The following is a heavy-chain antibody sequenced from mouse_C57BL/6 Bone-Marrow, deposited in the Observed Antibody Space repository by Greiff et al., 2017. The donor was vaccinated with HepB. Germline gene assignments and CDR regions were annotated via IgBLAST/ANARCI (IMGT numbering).Heavy chain of an antibody. CDR1: GFSLTSYA. Sequence: VQLQQSGPGLVAPSQRLSITCTVSGFSLTSYAISWVRQPPGKGLEWLGVIWTGGGTNYNSALKSRLSISKDNSKSQVFLKMNRLQTDDTARYYCAKSGDYDNYAMDYWGQGTSVTVSS. CDR3: AKSGDYDNYAMDY. V-gene: IGHV2-9-1*01. J-gene: IGHJ4*01. CDR2: IWTGGGT. D-gene: IGHD2-4*01.